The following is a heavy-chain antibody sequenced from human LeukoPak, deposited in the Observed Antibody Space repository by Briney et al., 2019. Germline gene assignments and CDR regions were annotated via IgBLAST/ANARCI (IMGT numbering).Heavy chain of an antibody. J-gene: IGHJ6*02. CDR3: ARGRTYCSGGSCYSRNGMDV. D-gene: IGHD2-15*01. V-gene: IGHV1-2*04. Sequence: GASVKVSCKASGYTFTGYYMHWVRQAPGQGLEWMGWINPNSGGTNYAQKFQGWVTMTRDTSISTAYMELSSLRSEDTAVYYCARGRTYCSGGSCYSRNGMDVWGQGTTVTVSS. CDR2: INPNSGGT. CDR1: GYTFTGYY.